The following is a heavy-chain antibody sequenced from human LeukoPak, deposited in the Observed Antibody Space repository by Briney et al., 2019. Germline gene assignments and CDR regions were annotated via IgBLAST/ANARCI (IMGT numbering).Heavy chain of an antibody. V-gene: IGHV4-59*01. Sequence: PSETLSLSCTVSGGSMSSNFWSWIRQPPGKGLEWIGLSHNDGKSNSDPSLKSRVTISVDRSRKQFFLRLSSVTTADTAVYYCARDLQGSLDYWGQGILVTVSS. J-gene: IGHJ4*02. CDR3: ARDLQGSLDY. CDR1: GGSMSSNF. CDR2: SHNDGKS.